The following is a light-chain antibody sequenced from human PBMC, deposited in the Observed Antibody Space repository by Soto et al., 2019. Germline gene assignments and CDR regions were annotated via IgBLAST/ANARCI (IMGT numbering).Light chain of an antibody. CDR3: CLSPGSLTWL. Sequence: QSVLTQPASVSGSPGQSITISCTGTSSDVGGYNYVSWYQQHPGKAPKLMIYEVNNRPSGVPDRFSGSKSGSTASLTISGLQAEDEAEYYCCLSPGSLTWLFGGGTKLTVL. V-gene: IGLV2-14*01. CDR2: EVN. CDR1: SSDVGGYNY. J-gene: IGLJ3*02.